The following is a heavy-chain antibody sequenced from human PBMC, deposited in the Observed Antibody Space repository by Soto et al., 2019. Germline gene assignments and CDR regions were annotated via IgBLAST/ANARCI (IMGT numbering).Heavy chain of an antibody. CDR1: GFTFSSYS. D-gene: IGHD6-13*01. V-gene: IGHV3-23*01. CDR3: AKVYSSSWYGFLDY. CDR2: ISGSGGST. J-gene: IGHJ4*02. Sequence: GGSLRLSCAASGFTFSSYSMSWVRQAPGKGLEWVSAISGSGGSTYYADSVKGRFTISRDNSKNTLYLQMNSLRAEDTAVYYCAKVYSSSWYGFLDYWGQGTLVTVSS.